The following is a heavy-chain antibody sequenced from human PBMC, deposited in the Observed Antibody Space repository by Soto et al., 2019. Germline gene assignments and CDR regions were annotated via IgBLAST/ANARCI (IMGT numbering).Heavy chain of an antibody. CDR2: ISGDGGRT. J-gene: IGHJ6*02. CDR3: AKAPVLRYFDWLLNGYCMDV. D-gene: IGHD3-9*01. CDR1: GFTFDDYA. Sequence: GGSLRLSCAASGFTFDDYAMHWVRQAPGKGLEWVSLISGDGGRTYYADSVKGRFTISRDNSKNSLYLQMNSLRTEDTALYYCAKAPVLRYFDWLLNGYCMDVWGQGTTVTVSS. V-gene: IGHV3-43*02.